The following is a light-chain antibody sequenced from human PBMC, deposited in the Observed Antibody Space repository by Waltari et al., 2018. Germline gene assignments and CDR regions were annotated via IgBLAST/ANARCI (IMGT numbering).Light chain of an antibody. CDR1: QSVSSY. V-gene: IGKV3-11*01. CDR2: DAS. Sequence: ETLLPQSPPTLSLSPGESATLSRRASQSVSSYLAWYQQNPGQAPRLLIYDASNSATGIPARFSGSGSGTDFTLTISSLEPEDFAVYYCQQRSNWPPRYTFGQGTKLEIK. J-gene: IGKJ2*01. CDR3: QQRSNWPPRYT.